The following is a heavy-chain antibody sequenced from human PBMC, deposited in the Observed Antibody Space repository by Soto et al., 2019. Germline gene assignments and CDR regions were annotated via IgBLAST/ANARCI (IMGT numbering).Heavy chain of an antibody. J-gene: IGHJ3*02. CDR3: ARDSDPRYCSGGSCFVGAFDI. CDR1: GGSISSYY. CDR2: IYYSGST. D-gene: IGHD2-15*01. Sequence: SETLSLTCTVSGGSISSYYWSWIRQPPGKGLEWIGYIYYSGSTNYNPSLKSRVTISVDTSKNQFSLKLSSVTAADTAVYYCARDSDPRYCSGGSCFVGAFDIWGQGTMVTVSS. V-gene: IGHV4-59*01.